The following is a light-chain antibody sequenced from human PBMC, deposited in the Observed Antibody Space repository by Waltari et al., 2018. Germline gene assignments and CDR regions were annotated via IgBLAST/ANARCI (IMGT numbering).Light chain of an antibody. V-gene: IGKV1-9*01. CDR2: ATS. CDR3: QQLTSYPRT. J-gene: IGKJ2*01. Sequence: DIQLTQSPSFLSASVGDSVTITCRASPDRKTYFAWYQQRPGKAPKLLIFATSNLQDGVPSRFRGSGSGAEFTLRISGLQPEDFATYYCQQLTSYPRTFGQGTKVEI. CDR1: PDRKTY.